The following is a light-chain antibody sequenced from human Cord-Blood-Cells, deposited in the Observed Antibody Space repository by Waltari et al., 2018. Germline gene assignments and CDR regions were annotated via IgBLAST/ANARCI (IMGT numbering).Light chain of an antibody. V-gene: IGKV3-20*01. CDR1: QGVSSSY. CDR3: QQYGSSPLT. J-gene: IGKJ4*01. CDR2: GAS. Sequence: EIVLTQSPGNLSLSPADRATLSCRASQGVSSSYLAWYQQKPGQDPRLLIYGASSSGTGIPDMFRGSWTGTDFTLTISRREPEDCAVYYCQQYGSSPLTFGGGTKVEIK.